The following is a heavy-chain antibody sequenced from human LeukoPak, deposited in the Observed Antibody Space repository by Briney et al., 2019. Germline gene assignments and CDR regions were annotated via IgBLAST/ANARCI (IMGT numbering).Heavy chain of an antibody. CDR2: ISSSSSAI. CDR3: ARGALRYSDY. Sequence: GGSLRLSCAASGFTFSSYTMNWVRQAPGKGLEWVSSISSSSSAIYYAASVKGRFTISRDNAKNSLYLQMNSLRDEDTAVYYCARGALRYSDYWGQGALVTVSS. J-gene: IGHJ4*02. V-gene: IGHV3-48*02. D-gene: IGHD3-9*01. CDR1: GFTFSSYT.